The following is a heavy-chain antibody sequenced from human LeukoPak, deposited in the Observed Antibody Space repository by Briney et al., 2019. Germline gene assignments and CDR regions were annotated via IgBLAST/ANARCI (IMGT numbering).Heavy chain of an antibody. Sequence: GGSLRLSCAASGFTFDDYGMSWVRQAPAKGLQWVGMISYDGNKKYEDSVKGRITISRENSKNTLYLQMTSLRLEDTAVYFCVRDFPNSKPRFDWWGQGTLVTVSS. CDR2: ISYDGNKK. CDR3: VRDFPNSKPRFDW. J-gene: IGHJ4*02. V-gene: IGHV3-30*03. D-gene: IGHD2/OR15-2a*01. CDR1: GFTFDDYG.